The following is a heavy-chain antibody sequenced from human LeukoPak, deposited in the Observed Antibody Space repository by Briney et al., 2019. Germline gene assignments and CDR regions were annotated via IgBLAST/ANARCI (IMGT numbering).Heavy chain of an antibody. CDR2: IYPRGGP. V-gene: IGHV4-61*02. D-gene: IGHD3-9*01. J-gene: IGHJ6*03. Sequence: SQTLSLTSTVSGGSISSGSYSGSWFRQPPGKGLEWIGRIYPRGGPNNTPSLKSRVTISVDTPKNRFSLNRSSVPPADRPPYYCARGNYDILTGYQIYYYYYMDVWGKGTMVTISS. CDR1: GGSISSGSYS. CDR3: ARGNYDILTGYQIYYYYYMDV.